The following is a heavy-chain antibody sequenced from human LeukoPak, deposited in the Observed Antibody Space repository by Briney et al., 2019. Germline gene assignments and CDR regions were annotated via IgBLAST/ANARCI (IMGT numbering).Heavy chain of an antibody. CDR2: IYYSGST. Sequence: SETLSLTCTVSGGSISSSSYYWGWIRQPPGKGLEWIGTIYYSGSTYYNPSLKSRVTISVDTSKNQFSLKLTSVTAADTAVYYCAKYSSSGFHYWGQGNLVSVSS. V-gene: IGHV4-39*01. J-gene: IGHJ4*02. CDR1: GGSISSSSYY. D-gene: IGHD6-6*01. CDR3: AKYSSSGFHY.